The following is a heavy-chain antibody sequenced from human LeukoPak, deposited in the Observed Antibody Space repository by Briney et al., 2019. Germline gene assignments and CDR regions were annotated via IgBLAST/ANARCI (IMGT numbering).Heavy chain of an antibody. CDR1: GFTFSNYA. D-gene: IGHD2-15*01. Sequence: GGSLRLSCVVSGFTFSNYAMNWVRQAPGKGLEWVSSISGNGGSTNYADSVKGRFIVSRDNSKNTLYLQMNSLRADDTAVYYCAKPPTACDGGWYTYFFAYWGQGTQVTVSS. CDR2: ISGNGGST. V-gene: IGHV3-23*01. CDR3: AKPPTACDGGWYTYFFAY. J-gene: IGHJ4*02.